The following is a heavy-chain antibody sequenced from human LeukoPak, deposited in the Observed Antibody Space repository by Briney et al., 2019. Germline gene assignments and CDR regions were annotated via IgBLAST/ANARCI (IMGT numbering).Heavy chain of an antibody. J-gene: IGHJ3*02. CDR2: INQDGSVK. CDR3: ARDLGFSAFDI. Sequence: GGSLRLPCAASGFTFSRSWMTWVRQAPGKGLEFVANINQDGSVKNYVDFVRGRFTISRDNAKNSLYLQMNSLRAEDTAVYYCARDLGFSAFDIWGQGTMVTVSS. V-gene: IGHV3-7*01. CDR1: GFTFSRSW. D-gene: IGHD6-25*01.